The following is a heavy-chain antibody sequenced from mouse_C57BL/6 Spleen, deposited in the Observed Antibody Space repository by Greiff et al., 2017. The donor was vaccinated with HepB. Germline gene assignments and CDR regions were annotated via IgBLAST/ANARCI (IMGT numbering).Heavy chain of an antibody. CDR1: GYSFTSYY. V-gene: IGHV1-66*01. Sequence: QVQLKESGPELVKPGASVKISCKASGYSFTSYYIHWVKQRPGQGLEWIGWIYPGSGNTKYNEKFKGKATLTADTSSSTAYMQLSSLTSEDSAVYYCARPLLPGYAMDYWGQGTSVTVSS. CDR2: IYPGSGNT. J-gene: IGHJ4*01. D-gene: IGHD1-1*01. CDR3: ARPLLPGYAMDY.